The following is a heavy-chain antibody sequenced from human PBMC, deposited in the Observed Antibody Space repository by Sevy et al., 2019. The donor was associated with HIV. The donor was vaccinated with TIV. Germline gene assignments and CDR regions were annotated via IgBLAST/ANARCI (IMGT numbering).Heavy chain of an antibody. CDR1: GFIFGDYD. J-gene: IGHJ6*02. CDR2: ILYRGDQT. D-gene: IGHD3-16*01. V-gene: IGHV3-30*03. Sequence: GGSLRLSCTVSGFIFGDYDMHWVRQAPGKGLEWVSLILYRGDQTFYGESVKGRSTISRDSAKYTLYLQMSRLRHEDTAVYYCVAAPPSGGHGNYHYGLDLWGQGTTVTVSS. CDR3: VAAPPSGGHGNYHYGLDL.